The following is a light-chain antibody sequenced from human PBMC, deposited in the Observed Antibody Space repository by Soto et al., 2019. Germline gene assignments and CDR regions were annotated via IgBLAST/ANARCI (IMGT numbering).Light chain of an antibody. V-gene: IGKV3-15*01. J-gene: IGKJ2*01. CDR2: GAS. CDR1: QSVSSN. CDR3: QQYNNWPPHT. Sequence: EIVMTHSPATLSVSPGERATLSCRASQSVSSNLAWYQQKPGQAPRLLIYGASTRATSIPARFSGSGSGTEFTLAISSLQSEDFAVYYCQQYNNWPPHTFGQGTKLEIK.